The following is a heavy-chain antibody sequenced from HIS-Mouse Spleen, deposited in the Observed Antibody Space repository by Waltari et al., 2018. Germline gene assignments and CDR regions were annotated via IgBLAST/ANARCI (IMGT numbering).Heavy chain of an antibody. J-gene: IGHJ4*02. Sequence: QVTLRESGPALLKPTQTLTLTCTFSGFSLSTSGLCVSWIRQPPGKALELLARIDWEDDKYYSTSLKTRLTISRDTAKNQVVLTMTNMDPRDTATYYGARIAEGYTSGWYAFDYWGQGTLVTVSS. CDR3: ARIAEGYTSGWYAFDY. D-gene: IGHD6-19*01. V-gene: IGHV2-70*15. CDR1: GFSLSTSGLC. CDR2: IDWEDDK.